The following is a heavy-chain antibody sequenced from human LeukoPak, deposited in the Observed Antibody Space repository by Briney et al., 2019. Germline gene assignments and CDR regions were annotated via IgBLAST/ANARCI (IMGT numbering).Heavy chain of an antibody. CDR3: AKGFDWTPPLWY. J-gene: IGHJ4*02. CDR1: GFTFSSYA. CDR2: ISGSGGST. V-gene: IGHV3-23*01. D-gene: IGHD3-9*01. Sequence: PGGSLRLSCAASGFTFSSYAMSWVRRAPGKGLEWVSAISGSGGSTYYADSVKGRFTISRDNSKNTPYLQMNSLRAEDTAVYYCAKGFDWTPPLWYWGQGTLVTVSS.